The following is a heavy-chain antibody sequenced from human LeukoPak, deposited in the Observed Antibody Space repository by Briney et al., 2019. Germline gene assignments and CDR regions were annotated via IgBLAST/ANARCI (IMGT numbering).Heavy chain of an antibody. V-gene: IGHV3-11*01. Sequence: GGSLRLSCAVSGFTFSDYYMSWIRQAPGKGLEWVSYISSGGSTISHADSVEGRFTISRDNAENSLYLQMNSLRAEDTAVYCARRAAAGRCFDYWGQGTLVTVSS. CDR2: ISSGGSTI. J-gene: IGHJ4*02. CDR3: ARRAAAGRCFDY. CDR1: GFTFSDYY. D-gene: IGHD6-13*01.